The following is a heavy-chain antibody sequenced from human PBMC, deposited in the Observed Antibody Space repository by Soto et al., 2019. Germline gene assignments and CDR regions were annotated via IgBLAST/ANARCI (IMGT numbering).Heavy chain of an antibody. CDR3: ARATYYYDSSGYSMNFDY. J-gene: IGHJ4*02. CDR2: INSDGSST. D-gene: IGHD3-22*01. V-gene: IGHV3-74*01. Sequence: GGSLRLSCAASGFTFSSYWMHWVRQAPGKGLVWVSRINSDGSSTSYADSVKGRFTISRDNAKNTLYLQMNSLRAEDTAVYYCARATYYYDSSGYSMNFDYWGQGTLVTVSS. CDR1: GFTFSSYW.